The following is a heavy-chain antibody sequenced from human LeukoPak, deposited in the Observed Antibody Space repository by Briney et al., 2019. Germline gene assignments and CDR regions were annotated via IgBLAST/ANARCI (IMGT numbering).Heavy chain of an antibody. CDR3: ARDSPMVRGENYYGMDV. D-gene: IGHD3-10*01. CDR2: IISSSSYI. J-gene: IGHJ6*02. CDR1: AFTFSSYS. V-gene: IGHV3-21*01. Sequence: GPSLRLSRTAAAFTFSSYSMNCVRQAPGKGLEWLSSIISSSSYIYYADSVKGRFTISRDHAKNSLYLQMNSLRAEDTAVYYCARDSPMVRGENYYGMDVWGQGTTVTVSS.